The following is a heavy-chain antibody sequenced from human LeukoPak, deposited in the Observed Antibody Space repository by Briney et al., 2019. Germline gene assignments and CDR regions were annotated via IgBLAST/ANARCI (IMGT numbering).Heavy chain of an antibody. D-gene: IGHD6-13*01. CDR1: GFTFSSYS. J-gene: IGHJ3*02. Sequence: PGGSLRLSCAASGFTFSSYSMNWVRQAPGRGLEWVSSISSSSSYIYCADSVKGRFTISRDNAKNSLYLQINSLRAEDTAVYFCAREVDGSSWYRALGGFDIWGQGTMVTVSS. CDR2: ISSSSSYI. V-gene: IGHV3-21*01. CDR3: AREVDGSSWYRALGGFDI.